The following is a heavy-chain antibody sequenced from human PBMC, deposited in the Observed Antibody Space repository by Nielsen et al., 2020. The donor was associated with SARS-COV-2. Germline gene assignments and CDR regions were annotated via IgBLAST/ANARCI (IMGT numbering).Heavy chain of an antibody. V-gene: IGHV3-7*01. Sequence: GESLKISCAASGFTFSSYWMSWVRQAPGKGLEWVANIKQDGSEKYYVDSVKGRFTISRDNAKNSLYLQMNSLRAEDTAVYYCARERLHYAPWGQGTLVTVSS. D-gene: IGHD2-2*01. J-gene: IGHJ5*02. CDR2: IKQDGSEK. CDR3: ARERLHYAP. CDR1: GFTFSSYW.